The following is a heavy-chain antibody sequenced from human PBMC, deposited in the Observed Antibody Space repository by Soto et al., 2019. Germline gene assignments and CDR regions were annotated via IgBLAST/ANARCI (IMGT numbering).Heavy chain of an antibody. J-gene: IGHJ5*02. CDR1: GGSNSSYY. Sequence: SETLSLTCTVSGGSNSSYYWSWIRQPPGKGLEWIGYIYYSGSTNYNPSLKSRVTISVDTSKNQFSLKLSSVTAADTAVYYCARAKAPLYSSSWYWFDPWGQGTLVTVSS. D-gene: IGHD6-13*01. CDR3: ARAKAPLYSSSWYWFDP. V-gene: IGHV4-59*08. CDR2: IYYSGST.